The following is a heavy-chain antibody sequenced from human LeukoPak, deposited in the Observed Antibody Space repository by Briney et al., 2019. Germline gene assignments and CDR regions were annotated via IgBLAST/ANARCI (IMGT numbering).Heavy chain of an antibody. J-gene: IGHJ4*02. CDR2: ISASGGST. Sequence: GGSLRLSCAASGFTFSSSAMSWVRQVPGKGLEWVSGISASGGSTSYADSVRGRFTISRDNSKNTLYVQMNSLRDEDTAVYYCAKDRRWESPHYLDSWGQGTLVTVSS. V-gene: IGHV3-23*01. CDR3: AKDRRWESPHYLDS. CDR1: GFTFSSSA. D-gene: IGHD1-26*01.